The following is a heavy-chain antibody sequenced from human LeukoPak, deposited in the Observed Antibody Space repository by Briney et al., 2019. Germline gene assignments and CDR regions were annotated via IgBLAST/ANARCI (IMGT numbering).Heavy chain of an antibody. V-gene: IGHV3-30*04. CDR3: ARVCAPTWLFDAFDI. Sequence: GGSLRLSCAVSGFTFSSYAMSWVRQAPGKGLEWVAVISYDGSNKYYADSVKGRFTISRDNSKNTLYLQMNSLRAEDTAVYYCARVCAPTWLFDAFDIWGQGTMVTVSS. CDR1: GFTFSSYA. D-gene: IGHD3-9*01. J-gene: IGHJ3*02. CDR2: ISYDGSNK.